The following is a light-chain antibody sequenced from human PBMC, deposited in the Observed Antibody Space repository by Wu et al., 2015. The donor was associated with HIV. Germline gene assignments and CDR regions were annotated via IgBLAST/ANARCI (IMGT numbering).Light chain of an antibody. Sequence: IVLTQSPGTLSLSPGERATLSCRASQTISNIYLAWYQQRPGQPPRLLIYGASSRATGIPGRFSGSGSGTEFTLTINRLEPEDFAVYYCQQYGSSPWVFGQGTKMEIK. V-gene: IGKV3-20*01. CDR1: QTISNIY. J-gene: IGKJ1*01. CDR2: GAS. CDR3: QQYGSSPWV.